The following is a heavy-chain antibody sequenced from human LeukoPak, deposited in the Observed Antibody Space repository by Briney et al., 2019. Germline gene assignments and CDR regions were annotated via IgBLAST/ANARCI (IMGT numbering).Heavy chain of an antibody. Sequence: GGSLRLSCAASGFTLSKHWMTWVRQAPGKGLGCVAHIKQDGSEKYYVNSVKGRFTISRDNAKNSLYLQMNSLRVEDTAVYYCGREWAVDFWGQGTLVTVSS. CDR3: GREWAVDF. CDR2: IKQDGSEK. V-gene: IGHV3-7*01. CDR1: GFTLSKHW. J-gene: IGHJ4*02.